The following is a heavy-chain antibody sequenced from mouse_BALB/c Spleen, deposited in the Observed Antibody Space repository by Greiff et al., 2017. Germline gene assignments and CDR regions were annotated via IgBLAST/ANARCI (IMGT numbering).Heavy chain of an antibody. J-gene: IGHJ2*01. Sequence: EVKLMESGPELVKPGASVKIPCKASGYTFTDYNMDWVKQSHGKSLEWIGDINPNNGGTIYNQKFKGKATLTVDKSSSTAYMELRSLTSEDTAVYYCARSNWAEYYFDYWGQGTTLTVSS. D-gene: IGHD4-1*01. CDR1: GYTFTDYN. CDR2: INPNNGGT. V-gene: IGHV1-18*01. CDR3: ARSNWAEYYFDY.